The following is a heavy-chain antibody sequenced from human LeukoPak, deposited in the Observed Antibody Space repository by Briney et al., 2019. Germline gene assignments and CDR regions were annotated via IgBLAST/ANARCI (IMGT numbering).Heavy chain of an antibody. D-gene: IGHD6-19*01. CDR2: INTDWTVT. V-gene: IGHV3-74*01. CDR1: GFTFSKYW. J-gene: IGHJ4*02. CDR3: ATKQWLAPPPDS. Sequence: HPGGSLRLSRAASGFTFSKYWMLWVRQAPGKGLESVSRINTDWTVTTYADSVKGRFTVSRDNADNTMFLQMNSVRDEDTAVYYCATKQWLAPPPDSWGQGTPVTVSS.